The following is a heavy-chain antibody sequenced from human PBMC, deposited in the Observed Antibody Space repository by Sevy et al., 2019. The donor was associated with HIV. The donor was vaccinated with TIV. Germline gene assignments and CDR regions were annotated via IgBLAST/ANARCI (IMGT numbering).Heavy chain of an antibody. J-gene: IGHJ5*02. Sequence: GGSLRLSCAASGFIFSSYGMHWVRQAPGKGLEWVAVIWHDGGNKYNAGSVKGRFTISRDNSKNTLYLQMNSLRAEETAVYYCARESGYSSGWNLDNWFDPWGQGTLVTVSS. CDR3: ARESGYSSGWNLDNWFDP. D-gene: IGHD6-19*01. V-gene: IGHV3-33*01. CDR1: GFIFSSYG. CDR2: IWHDGGNK.